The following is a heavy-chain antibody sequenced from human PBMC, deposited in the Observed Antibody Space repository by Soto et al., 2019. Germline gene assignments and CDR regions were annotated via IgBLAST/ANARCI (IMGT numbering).Heavy chain of an antibody. D-gene: IGHD3-3*01. CDR2: MNPNSGNT. CDR1: GYTFTSYD. CDR3: ARHYDFWSGKMGGGGMDV. Sequence: ASVKVSCKXSGYTFTSYDINWVRQATGQGLEWMGWMNPNSGNTGYAQKFQGRVTMTRNTSISTAYMELSSLRSEDTAVYYCARHYDFWSGKMGGGGMDVWGQGTTVTVSS. J-gene: IGHJ6*02. V-gene: IGHV1-8*01.